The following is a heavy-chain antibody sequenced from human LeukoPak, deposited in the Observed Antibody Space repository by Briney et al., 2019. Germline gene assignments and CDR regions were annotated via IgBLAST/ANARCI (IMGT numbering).Heavy chain of an antibody. CDR2: MNPNSGNT. J-gene: IGHJ4*02. CDR3: ARGLGSFGLVPGADY. CDR1: GYTFTNYD. Sequence: ASVKVSCKASGYTFTNYDINWVRQATGQGLEWMGWMNPNSGNTGYAQKLQGRVTFTRDTSISTAYMELSSLRSEDTAVYYCARGLGSFGLVPGADYWGQGTLVTASS. V-gene: IGHV1-8*03. D-gene: IGHD3-10*01.